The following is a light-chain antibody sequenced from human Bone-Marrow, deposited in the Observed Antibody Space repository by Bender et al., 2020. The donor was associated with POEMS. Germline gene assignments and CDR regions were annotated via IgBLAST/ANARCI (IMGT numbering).Light chain of an antibody. CDR2: DVG. CDR3: CSFAGSYTWV. CDR1: SSDVGGYYY. J-gene: IGLJ3*02. V-gene: IGLV2-11*01. Sequence: QSALTQPRSVSGSPGQSVTISCTGTSSDVGGYYYVSWYQQHPGKAPKFLIFDVGQRPSGVPDRFSGSKSGNTASLTISGLQAEDEADYYCCSFAGSYTWVFGGGTRLTVL.